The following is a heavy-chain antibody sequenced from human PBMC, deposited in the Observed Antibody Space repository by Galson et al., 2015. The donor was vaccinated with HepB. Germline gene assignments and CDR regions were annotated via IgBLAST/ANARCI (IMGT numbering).Heavy chain of an antibody. CDR3: ARDFDVGGNWGYYGY. J-gene: IGHJ4*02. CDR2: VSPYNGFT. CDR1: GYTFTSYG. V-gene: IGHV1-18*01. D-gene: IGHD7-27*01. Sequence: SCKASGYTFTSYGLSWVRQAPGQGLEWMGWVSPYNGFTNYAQSVQGRVTMTTDTSTTTAYMELRSLRFDDTAVYYCARDFDVGGNWGYYGYWGQGTLVTVSS.